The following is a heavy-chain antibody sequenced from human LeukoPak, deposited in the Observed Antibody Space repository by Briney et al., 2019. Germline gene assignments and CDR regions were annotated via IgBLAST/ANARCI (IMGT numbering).Heavy chain of an antibody. V-gene: IGHV3-30*04. D-gene: IGHD6-19*01. J-gene: IGHJ4*02. CDR2: ILYDGSNK. Sequence: GGSLRLSCAASGFTFSSYAMYWVRQAPGKELQWVATILYDGSNKYYVDSVKGRFTISRDNSKNTLYLQMNSLRAEDTAVYYCALNRGSGWYFHYWGQGTLVTVSS. CDR1: GFTFSSYA. CDR3: ALNRGSGWYFHY.